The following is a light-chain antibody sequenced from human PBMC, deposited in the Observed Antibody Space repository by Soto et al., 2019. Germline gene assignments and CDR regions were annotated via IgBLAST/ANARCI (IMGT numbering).Light chain of an antibody. CDR3: SSYTSSATLYV. Sequence: SQPPSVSGFPGQSNTISCTGTISDVGGYNYVSWCQQHPGKATKLMIYGVSNRPSGVSNRFYGSKSGKTASLTISGLQAEDEADYYCSSYTSSATLYVFGTGTTVTV. J-gene: IGLJ1*01. V-gene: IGLV2-14*01. CDR2: GVS. CDR1: ISDVGGYNY.